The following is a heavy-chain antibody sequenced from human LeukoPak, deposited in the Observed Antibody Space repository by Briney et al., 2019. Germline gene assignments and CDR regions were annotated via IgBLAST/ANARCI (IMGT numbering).Heavy chain of an antibody. Sequence: PGECLRLSCAASGLIFKKYWMNWVRQVPGKGLECLANIKEDGSETYYADSVKGRFTISRDNPKNLLFLQINSLRVEDTAVYYCARETPRRGETRDGYRWGQGTVVTVSS. CDR1: GLIFKKYW. J-gene: IGHJ4*02. CDR2: IKEDGSET. V-gene: IGHV3-7*01. D-gene: IGHD5-24*01. CDR3: ARETPRRGETRDGYR.